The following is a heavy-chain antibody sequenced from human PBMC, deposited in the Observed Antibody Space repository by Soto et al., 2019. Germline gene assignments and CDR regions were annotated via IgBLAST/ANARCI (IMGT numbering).Heavy chain of an antibody. V-gene: IGHV1-69*13. CDR3: ASRWSWGTLDYFDY. Sequence: GASVKVSCKASGGTFSSYAISWVRQAPGQGLEWMGGIIPIFGTANYAQKFQGRVTITADESTSTAYMELSSLRSEDTAVYYCASRWSWGTLDYFDYWGQGTLVTVSS. D-gene: IGHD2-15*01. J-gene: IGHJ4*02. CDR1: GGTFSSYA. CDR2: IIPIFGTA.